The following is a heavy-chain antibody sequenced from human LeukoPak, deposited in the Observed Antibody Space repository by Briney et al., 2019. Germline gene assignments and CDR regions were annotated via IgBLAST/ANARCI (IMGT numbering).Heavy chain of an antibody. J-gene: IGHJ4*02. CDR3: TRHTEASLATTVTPFDY. CDR2: IRSKANSYAT. V-gene: IGHV3-73*01. CDR1: GFTFSGSA. Sequence: GGSLRLSCAASGFTFSGSAMHWVRQASGKGLEWVGRIRSKANSYATAYAASVKGRFTISRDDSKNTAYLQMNSLKTEDMAVYYCTRHTEASLATTVTPFDYWGQGTLVTVSS. D-gene: IGHD4-17*01.